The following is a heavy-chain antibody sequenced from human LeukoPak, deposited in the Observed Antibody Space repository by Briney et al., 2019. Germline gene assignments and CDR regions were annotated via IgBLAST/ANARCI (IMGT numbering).Heavy chain of an antibody. J-gene: IGHJ3*02. CDR2: ISGSGGST. D-gene: IGHD3/OR15-3a*01. V-gene: IGHV3-23*01. Sequence: GGSLRLSCAASGFTVSSNYMSWVRQAPGKGLEWVSGISGSGGSTYYADSVEGRFTISRDISKNTLYLQMNSLRAEDTAVYYCAKSRSGLNDAFDIWGQGTMVTVSS. CDR1: GFTVSSNY. CDR3: AKSRSGLNDAFDI.